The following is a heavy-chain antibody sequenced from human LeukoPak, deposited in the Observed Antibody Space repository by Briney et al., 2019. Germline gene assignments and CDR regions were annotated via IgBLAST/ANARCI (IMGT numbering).Heavy chain of an antibody. CDR3: ARGPYGDFGFDS. CDR2: ISRSSTTI. D-gene: IGHD4-17*01. Sequence: GGSLRLSCAASGFTFSSYSMNWVRQTPGKGLKWISYISRSSTTIYYADSVKGRFTISRDNAKNSLYLQMNSLRDEDTAVYYCARGPYGDFGFDSWGQGTLVTVSS. J-gene: IGHJ4*02. CDR1: GFTFSSYS. V-gene: IGHV3-48*02.